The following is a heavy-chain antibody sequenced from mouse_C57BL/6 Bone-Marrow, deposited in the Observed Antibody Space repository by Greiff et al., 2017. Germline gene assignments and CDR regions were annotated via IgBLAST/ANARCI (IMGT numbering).Heavy chain of an antibody. CDR1: GYSFTGYY. J-gene: IGHJ3*01. D-gene: IGHD3-2*02. CDR2: INPSNGGT. CDR3: ARSGTAQATSWFAY. Sequence: VQLQQSGPELVKPGASVKISCKASGYSFTGYYMNWVKQSPEKSLEWIGEINPSNGGTTYNQKFKAKATLTVDKSSSTAYMQLKSLTSEDSAVYYCARSGTAQATSWFAYWGQGTLVTVSA. V-gene: IGHV1-42*01.